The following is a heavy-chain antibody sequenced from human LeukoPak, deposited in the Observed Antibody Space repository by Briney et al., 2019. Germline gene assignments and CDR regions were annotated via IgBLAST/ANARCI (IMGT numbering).Heavy chain of an antibody. CDR1: GGSISSSSYY. CDR3: ARHSRSGYSGYENAFDI. V-gene: IGHV4-39*01. D-gene: IGHD5-12*01. J-gene: IGHJ3*02. Sequence: KPSETLSLTCTVSGGSISSSSYYGGWIRQPPGKGLERIGSIYYSGSTYYTPSLKSRVTISVDTSKTQFSLKRGSVTAADTAVYYCARHSRSGYSGYENAFDIWGQGTMVTVSS. CDR2: IYYSGST.